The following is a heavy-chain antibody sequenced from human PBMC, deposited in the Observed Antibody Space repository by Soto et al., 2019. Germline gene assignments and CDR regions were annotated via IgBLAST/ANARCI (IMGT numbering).Heavy chain of an antibody. Sequence: QVPLVQSGAEVKKPGASVKVSCKASEYTFTSYSMHWVRQAPGQRLEWMGWINAGNGNTKYSQNFQGRVTITRDTSASTAYMELSSPTSEDTAVYYCARMMVVAAPPNYYYDYMDVWGTGTTVTVSS. CDR1: EYTFTSYS. CDR3: ARMMVVAAPPNYYYDYMDV. D-gene: IGHD2-15*01. CDR2: INAGNGNT. J-gene: IGHJ6*03. V-gene: IGHV1-3*01.